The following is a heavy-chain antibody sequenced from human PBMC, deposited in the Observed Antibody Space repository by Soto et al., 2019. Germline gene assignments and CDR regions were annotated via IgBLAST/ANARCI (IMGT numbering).Heavy chain of an antibody. V-gene: IGHV1-18*01. Sequence: QVQLVQSGAEVKKPGASVKVSCKASGYTFTSYGISWVRQAPGQGLEWMGWISAYNGNTNYAQKLQGRVTMTTDTSTSTAYRELRSLRSDDTAVYYCARAIVVGASTYWYFDLWGRGTLVTVSS. CDR3: ARAIVVGASTYWYFDL. CDR2: ISAYNGNT. D-gene: IGHD1-26*01. CDR1: GYTFTSYG. J-gene: IGHJ2*01.